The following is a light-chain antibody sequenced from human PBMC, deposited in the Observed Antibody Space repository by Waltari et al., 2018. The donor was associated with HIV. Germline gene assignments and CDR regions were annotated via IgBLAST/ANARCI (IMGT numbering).Light chain of an antibody. CDR1: SRDVGSYNL. CDR2: EVS. CDR3: CSYAGSSTWV. V-gene: IGLV2-23*02. Sequence: QSALTQPASVSGSPGQSLTISCTGTSRDVGSYNLVSWYQQHPGKAPKLRIYEVSKRPSGVSNRFSGSKSGNTASLTISGLQAEDEADYYCCSYAGSSTWVFGGGTKLTVL. J-gene: IGLJ3*02.